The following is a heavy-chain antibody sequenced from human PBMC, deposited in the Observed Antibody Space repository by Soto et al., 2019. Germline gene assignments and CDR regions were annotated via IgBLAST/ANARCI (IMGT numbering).Heavy chain of an antibody. J-gene: IGHJ6*02. CDR2: MNPTSGNT. CDR3: ARTTLTMIVGDAMDV. Sequence: ASVKVSCKASGYTFTSYDINWVRQATGQGLEWMGWMNPTSGNTGYAQKFQGRVTMTRNTATSTAYIELSSLRSEDTAVYYCARTTLTMIVGDAMDVWAQGTTVTVSS. V-gene: IGHV1-8*01. D-gene: IGHD3-22*01. CDR1: GYTFTSYD.